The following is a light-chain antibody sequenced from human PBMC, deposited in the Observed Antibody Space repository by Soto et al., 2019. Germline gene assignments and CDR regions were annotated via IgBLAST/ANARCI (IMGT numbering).Light chain of an antibody. J-gene: IGKJ5*01. V-gene: IGKV3-11*01. CDR3: QQRSTWPALT. CDR1: QSVGTY. CDR2: DSS. Sequence: EVVLTQSPVNLSLSPGERATLSCSASQSVGTYVAWYQHKPGHVPRLLIYDSSNRDAGTPVRFSGSGSETDFTLTVISLEPDDVAVYYCQQRSTWPALTF.